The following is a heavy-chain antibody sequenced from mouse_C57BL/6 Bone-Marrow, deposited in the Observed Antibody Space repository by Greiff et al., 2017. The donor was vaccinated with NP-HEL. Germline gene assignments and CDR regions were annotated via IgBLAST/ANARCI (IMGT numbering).Heavy chain of an antibody. CDR3: ARQGNYGPYYYAMDY. J-gene: IGHJ4*01. CDR2: ISNGGGST. D-gene: IGHD1-1*01. V-gene: IGHV5-12*01. CDR1: GFTFSDYY. Sequence: EVMLVESGGGLVQPGGSLKLSCAASGFTFSDYYMYWVRQTPEKRLEWVAYISNGGGSTYYPDTVKGRFTISRDNAKNTLYLQMRRLKSEDTAMYYCARQGNYGPYYYAMDYWGQGTSVTVSS.